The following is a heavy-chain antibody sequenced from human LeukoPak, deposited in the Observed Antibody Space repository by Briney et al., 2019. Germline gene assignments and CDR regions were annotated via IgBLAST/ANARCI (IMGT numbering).Heavy chain of an antibody. Sequence: GGSLRLSCAASGFTFDDYTMHWVRQAPGKGLEWVSLISWDGGSTYYADSVKGRFTISRDNSKNSLYLQMNSLRTEDTALYYCAKGGEYSYGYVYYFDYWGQGTLVTVSS. D-gene: IGHD5-18*01. CDR1: GFTFDDYT. CDR2: ISWDGGST. J-gene: IGHJ4*02. V-gene: IGHV3-43*01. CDR3: AKGGEYSYGYVYYFDY.